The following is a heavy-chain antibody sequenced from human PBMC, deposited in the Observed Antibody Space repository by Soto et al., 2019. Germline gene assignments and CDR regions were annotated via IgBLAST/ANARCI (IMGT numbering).Heavy chain of an antibody. Sequence: HPGGSLRLSCAASGFTFSSYGMHWVRQAPGKGLEWVAVIWYDGSNKYYADSVKGRFTISRDNSKNTLYLQMNSLRAEDTAVYYCARDWDYYDSSGYPFDYWGQGTLVTVSS. CDR3: ARDWDYYDSSGYPFDY. CDR1: GFTFSSYG. CDR2: IWYDGSNK. J-gene: IGHJ4*02. V-gene: IGHV3-33*01. D-gene: IGHD3-22*01.